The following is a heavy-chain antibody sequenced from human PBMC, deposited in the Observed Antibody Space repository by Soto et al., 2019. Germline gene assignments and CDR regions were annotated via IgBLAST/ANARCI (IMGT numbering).Heavy chain of an antibody. CDR1: DGSISGFY. CDR3: VRVGVGIGNHFDS. D-gene: IGHD1-26*01. Sequence: SETLSLTCIVSDGSISGFYWTWIRQPPGKILEWIGYIHYSGRTDYNPSLTSRATMSVDTSKNQFSLNLKSITAADTAVYYCVRVGVGIGNHFDSWGRGTLVTVSS. V-gene: IGHV4-59*12. J-gene: IGHJ4*02. CDR2: IHYSGRT.